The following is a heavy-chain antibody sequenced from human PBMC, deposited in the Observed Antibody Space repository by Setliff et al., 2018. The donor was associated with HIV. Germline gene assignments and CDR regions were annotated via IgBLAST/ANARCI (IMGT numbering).Heavy chain of an antibody. CDR1: GYIFTTYG. J-gene: IGHJ4*02. Sequence: ASVKVSCKTSGYIFTTYGLHWVRQAPGQRLEWMGWINPGNGNTKSSQNFQARVTITRDTSATTVYMQLSGLSSGDTAVYYCARAQTYYSDSSGYYSQYWGQGTLVTVSS. V-gene: IGHV1-3*01. CDR3: ARAQTYYSDSSGYYSQY. CDR2: INPGNGNT. D-gene: IGHD3-22*01.